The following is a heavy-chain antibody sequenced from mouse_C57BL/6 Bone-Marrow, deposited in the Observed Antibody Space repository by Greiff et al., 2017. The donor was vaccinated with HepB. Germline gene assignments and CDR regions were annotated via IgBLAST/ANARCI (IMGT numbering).Heavy chain of an antibody. D-gene: IGHD1-1*01. CDR3: AVLLRWRYFDV. J-gene: IGHJ1*03. Sequence: QVQLKQPGAELVKPGASVKLSCKASGYTFTSYWMHWVKQRPGQGLEWIGMIHPNSGSTNYNEKFKSKATLTVDKSSSTAYMQLSSLTSEDSAVYYCAVLLRWRYFDVWGTGTTVTVSS. V-gene: IGHV1-64*01. CDR1: GYTFTSYW. CDR2: IHPNSGST.